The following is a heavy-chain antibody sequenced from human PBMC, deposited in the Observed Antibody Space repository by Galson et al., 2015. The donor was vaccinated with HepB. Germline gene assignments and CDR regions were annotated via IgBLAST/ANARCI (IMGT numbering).Heavy chain of an antibody. CDR3: ARDYYAADAFDI. CDR2: IYSGGST. J-gene: IGHJ3*02. Sequence: SLRLSCAASGFTVSSNYMSWVRQAPGKGLEWVSVIYSGGSTYYADSVKGRFTISRDNSKNTLYLQMNSLRAEDTAVYYCARDYYAADAFDIWGQGTMVTVSS. D-gene: IGHD3-10*01. V-gene: IGHV3-53*01. CDR1: GFTVSSNY.